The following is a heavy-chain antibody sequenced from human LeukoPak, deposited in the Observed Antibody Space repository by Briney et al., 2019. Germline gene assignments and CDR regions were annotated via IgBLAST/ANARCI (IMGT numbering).Heavy chain of an antibody. Sequence: PGRSLRLSCAASGFTFSSYAMHWVRQAPGKGLEWVAVISYDGSNKYYADSVKGRFTISRDNSKNTLYLQMNSLRAEDTAVYYCAEIFHTDGYYLGEHLFDAWGQGTLVTVSS. CDR2: ISYDGSNK. CDR3: AEIFHTDGYYLGEHLFDA. D-gene: IGHD3-22*01. J-gene: IGHJ5*02. CDR1: GFTFSSYA. V-gene: IGHV3-30-3*01.